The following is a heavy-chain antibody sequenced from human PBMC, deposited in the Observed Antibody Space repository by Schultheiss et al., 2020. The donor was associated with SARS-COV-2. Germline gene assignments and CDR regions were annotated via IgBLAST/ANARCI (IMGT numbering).Heavy chain of an antibody. CDR2: INSDGSST. CDR3: ARNYDGDLYYFDY. Sequence: GGSLRLSCAASGFTFSSYAMHWVRQAPGKGLVWVSRINSDGSSTSYADSVKGRFTISRDNSKNTLYLQMNSLRAEDTAVYYCARNYDGDLYYFDYWGQGTLVTVSS. D-gene: IGHD4-17*01. J-gene: IGHJ4*02. CDR1: GFTFSSYA. V-gene: IGHV3-74*01.